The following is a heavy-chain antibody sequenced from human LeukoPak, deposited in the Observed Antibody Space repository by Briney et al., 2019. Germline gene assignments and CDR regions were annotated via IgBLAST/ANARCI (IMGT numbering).Heavy chain of an antibody. CDR3: ATDMAPQRPPYASFAI. J-gene: IGHJ3*02. D-gene: IGHD3-16*01. CDR2: IRGKCDTN. CDR1: GGSFDETA. V-gene: IGHV3-43*02. Sequence: GGSLTLTCGASGGSFDETALYWCGRPPGGDVLEWIGIRGKCDTNYYAASLQGRFTISTDHSTHSIYSQFDSLTTEHTALYFCATDMAPQRPPYASFAISGQARTVTASS.